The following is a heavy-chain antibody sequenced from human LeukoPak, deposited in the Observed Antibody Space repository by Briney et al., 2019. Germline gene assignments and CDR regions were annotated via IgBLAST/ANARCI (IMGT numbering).Heavy chain of an antibody. D-gene: IGHD6-13*01. V-gene: IGHV1-8*03. CDR3: ARRRIAAAALDY. Sequence: ASVKVSCKASGYTFTSYDISWVRQATGQGLEWMGWMNPNSGNTGYAQKFQGRVTITRNTSISTAYMELSSLRSEDTAVYYCARRRIAAAALDYWGQGTLVTVPS. CDR1: GYTFTSYD. J-gene: IGHJ4*02. CDR2: MNPNSGNT.